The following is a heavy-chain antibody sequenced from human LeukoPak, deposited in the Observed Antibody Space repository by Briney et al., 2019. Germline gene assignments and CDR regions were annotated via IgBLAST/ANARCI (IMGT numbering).Heavy chain of an antibody. V-gene: IGHV4-59*01. D-gene: IGHD6-19*01. CDR1: GGSISSYY. CDR3: ARAGYSSGYL. CDR2: IYYSGST. Sequence: SETLSLTCTVSGGSISSYYWSWIRQPPGKGLEWSGYIYYSGSTNYNPSLKSRVTISVDTSKNQFSLKLSSVTAADTAVYYCARAGYSSGYLWGQGTLVTVSS. J-gene: IGHJ5*02.